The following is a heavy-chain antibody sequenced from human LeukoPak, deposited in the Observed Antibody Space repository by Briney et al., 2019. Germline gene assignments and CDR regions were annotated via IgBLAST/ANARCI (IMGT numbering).Heavy chain of an antibody. CDR1: GYTFTSYD. CDR3: ARVPYSYGDYWYFDL. V-gene: IGHV1-8*01. CDR2: MNPNSGNT. J-gene: IGHJ2*01. Sequence: ASVKVSCKASGYTFTSYDINWVRQAPGQGLEWMGWMNPNSGNTDYAQKFQGRVSITRNTAISTAYMELSSLRAEDTAVYYCARVPYSYGDYWYFDLWGRGTLVTVSS. D-gene: IGHD4-17*01.